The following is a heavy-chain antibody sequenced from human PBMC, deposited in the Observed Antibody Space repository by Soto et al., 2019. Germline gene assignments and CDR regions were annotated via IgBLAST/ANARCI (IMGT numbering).Heavy chain of an antibody. CDR3: ARAPPKKRYFDY. CDR2: IWYDGSNK. V-gene: IGHV3-33*01. CDR1: GFTFSSYG. J-gene: IGHJ4*02. Sequence: PGGSLRLSCAASGFTFSSYGMHWVRQAPGKGLEWVAVIWYDGSNKYYADSVKGRFTISRDNSKNTLYLQMNSLRAEDTAVYYCARAPPKKRYFDYWGQGTLVTVSS.